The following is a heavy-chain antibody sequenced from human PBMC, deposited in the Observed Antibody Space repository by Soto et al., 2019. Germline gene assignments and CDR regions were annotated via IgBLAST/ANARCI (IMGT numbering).Heavy chain of an antibody. CDR1: GFTFSSYA. J-gene: IGHJ5*02. V-gene: IGHV3-30-3*01. Sequence: GGSLRLSCAASGFTFSSYAMHWVRQAPGKGLEWVAVISYDGSNKYYADSVKGRFTISRDNSKNTLYLQMNSLRAEDTAVYYCARAGPNWFDPWGKGTLVTVSS. CDR3: ARAGPNWFDP. CDR2: ISYDGSNK.